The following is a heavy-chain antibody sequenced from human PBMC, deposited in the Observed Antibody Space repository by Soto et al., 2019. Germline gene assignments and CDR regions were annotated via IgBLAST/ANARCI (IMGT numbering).Heavy chain of an antibody. J-gene: IGHJ4*02. V-gene: IGHV1-69*01. Sequence: QVQLVQSGAEVKKPGSSVKVSCKASGGIFSTYAISWLRQAPGQVLEWMGGIIPLFGTPNYAQRFQGRATITADESTSTAYMELSRLRSEDTAVYYCARDRDDYGSGNYYNRIDFWGQGTLVTVSS. D-gene: IGHD3-10*01. CDR3: ARDRDDYGSGNYYNRIDF. CDR1: GGIFSTYA. CDR2: IIPLFGTP.